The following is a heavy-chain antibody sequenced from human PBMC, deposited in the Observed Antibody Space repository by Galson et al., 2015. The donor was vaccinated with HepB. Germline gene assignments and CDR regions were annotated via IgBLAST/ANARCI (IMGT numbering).Heavy chain of an antibody. J-gene: IGHJ4*02. V-gene: IGHV1-18*04. D-gene: IGHD3-22*01. CDR3: ARLDDSSGYMCDY. CDR2: ISAYNGNT. CDR1: GYTFTSYG. Sequence: SVKVSCKASGYTFTSYGISWVRQAPGQGLEWMGWISAYNGNTNYAQKLQGRVTMTTDTSTSTAHMELRSLRSDDTAVYYCARLDDSSGYMCDYWGQGTLVTVSS.